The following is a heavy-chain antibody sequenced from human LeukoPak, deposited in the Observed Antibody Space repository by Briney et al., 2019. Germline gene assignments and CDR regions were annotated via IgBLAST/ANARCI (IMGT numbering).Heavy chain of an antibody. CDR1: GFTLSDYY. CDR2: ISSSGSTI. CDR3: ARQSIAVAGTLDY. V-gene: IGHV3-11*04. D-gene: IGHD6-19*01. Sequence: KTGGSLRLSCAASGFTLSDYYMSWIRQAPGKGLEWVSYISSSGSTIYYADSVKGRFTISRDNAKNSLYLQMNSLRAEDTAVYYCARQSIAVAGTLDYWGQGTLVTVSS. J-gene: IGHJ4*02.